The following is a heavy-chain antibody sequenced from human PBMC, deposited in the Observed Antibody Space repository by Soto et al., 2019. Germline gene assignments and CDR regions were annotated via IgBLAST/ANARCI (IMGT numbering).Heavy chain of an antibody. CDR3: AMGGDYYDSSGYYCA. Sequence: SETLSLTCTVSGGSISSYYWSWIRQPAGKGLEWIGRIYTSGSTYYNPSLKSRVTMSVDTSKNQFSLKLSSVTAADTAVYYCAMGGDYYDSSGYYCAWGQGTLVTVSS. CDR1: GGSISSYY. D-gene: IGHD3-22*01. V-gene: IGHV4-4*07. CDR2: IYTSGST. J-gene: IGHJ5*02.